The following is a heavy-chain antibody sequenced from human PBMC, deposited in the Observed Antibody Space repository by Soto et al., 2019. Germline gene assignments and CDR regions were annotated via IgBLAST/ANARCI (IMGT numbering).Heavy chain of an antibody. CDR3: ARATHDYGALDY. CDR2: ISNWSSYT. D-gene: IGHD4-17*01. CDR1: GFTFSSHN. V-gene: IGHV3-21*01. Sequence: EVQLVESGGGLVKPGGSLRLSCTATGFTFSSHNMNWVRQAPGKGLEWVSYISNWSSYTFYADSVKGRFTISRDNAKNSLFLQMNSLRAEDTAVYYCARATHDYGALDYWGQGALVTVSS. J-gene: IGHJ4*02.